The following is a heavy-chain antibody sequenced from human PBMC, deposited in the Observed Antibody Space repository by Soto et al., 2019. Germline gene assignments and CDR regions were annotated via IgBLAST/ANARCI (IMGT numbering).Heavy chain of an antibody. J-gene: IGHJ5*02. CDR2: VNPKSGNT. Sequence: QVQLVQSGAEVKKPGASVKVSCKASGYSFSTYDINWVRQAAGQGLEWMGWVNPKSGNTDYAQRFRGRVTMTSNTSISTAHMELGALTPEDTAVYYCARPYCDSTSCYTDWFDPWGQGTLVTVSS. CDR3: ARPYCDSTSCYTDWFDP. V-gene: IGHV1-8*01. D-gene: IGHD2-2*02. CDR1: GYSFSTYD.